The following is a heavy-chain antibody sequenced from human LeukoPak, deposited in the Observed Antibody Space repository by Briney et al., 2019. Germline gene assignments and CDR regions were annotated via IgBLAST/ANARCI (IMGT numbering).Heavy chain of an antibody. J-gene: IGHJ4*02. CDR3: GRVQTTRDGNRFDSSGFADY. D-gene: IGHD3-22*01. CDR2: ISPSGNAF. Sequence: GGSLRLSCTAYGFPPSDFYMTWIRQAPGKGLEFLAEISPSGNAFYCAESVKGRFTVSRDSAEDSLHIQLNRLTVHDTARYFCGRVQTTRDGNRFDSSGFADYWGPGTVVAVSS. V-gene: IGHV3-11*01. CDR1: GFPPSDFY.